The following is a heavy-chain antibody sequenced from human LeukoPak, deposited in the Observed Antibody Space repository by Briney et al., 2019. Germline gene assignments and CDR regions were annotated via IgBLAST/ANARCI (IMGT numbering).Heavy chain of an antibody. V-gene: IGHV3-33*08. J-gene: IGHJ6*02. D-gene: IGHD2-2*01. CDR2: IWYDGSNK. CDR1: GFTFSSYA. CDR3: ARDIWDRVVPAAPYYYYYGMDV. Sequence: RGSLRLSCAASGFTFSSYAMSWVRQAPGKGLEWVAVIWYDGSNKYYADSVKGRFTISRDNSKNTLYLQMNSLRAEDTAVYYCARDIWDRVVPAAPYYYYYGMDVWGQGTTVTVSS.